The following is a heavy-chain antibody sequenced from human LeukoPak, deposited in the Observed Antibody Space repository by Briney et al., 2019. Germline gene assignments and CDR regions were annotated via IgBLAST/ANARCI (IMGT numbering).Heavy chain of an antibody. D-gene: IGHD3-22*01. CDR2: TYYRSKWYN. CDR1: GDSVSSNSAA. J-gene: IGHJ4*02. V-gene: IGHV6-1*01. CDR3: AGSSGYYSEFYFDY. Sequence: SQTLSLTCALSGDSVSSNSAAWHWIRQSPSRGLEWLGRTYYRSKWYNDYAVSVKSRITINPDTSKNQFSLQLNSVTPEDTAVYYCAGSSGYYSEFYFDYWGQGTLVTVSS.